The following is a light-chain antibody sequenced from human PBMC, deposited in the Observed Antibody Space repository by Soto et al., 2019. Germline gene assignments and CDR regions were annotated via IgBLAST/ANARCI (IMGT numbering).Light chain of an antibody. V-gene: IGLV1-40*01. Sequence: QSALTQPPSVSGAPGQRVTISCTGSSSNIGAGYDVHWYQQLPGTAPKLLIFGNSNRPSGVPDRFSGSKSGTSASLAITGLQAEDEADYYCCSYAGSHVVFGGGTKLTVL. J-gene: IGLJ2*01. CDR1: SSNIGAGYD. CDR2: GNS. CDR3: CSYAGSHVV.